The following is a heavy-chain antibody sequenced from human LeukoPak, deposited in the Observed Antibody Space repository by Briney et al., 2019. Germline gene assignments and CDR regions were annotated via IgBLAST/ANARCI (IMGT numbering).Heavy chain of an antibody. D-gene: IGHD6-6*01. J-gene: IGHJ4*02. CDR2: ISGSFTST. CDR1: GFMFNTYA. V-gene: IGHV3-23*01. Sequence: GGSLRLSCAASGFMFNTYAMSWVRQDPGKGLEWVSRISGSFTSTYYADSVKGRFTISRDNSENTLYLQMNSLRAEDTAIYYCAKGGTVIARLIASDWGQGTLVTVSS. CDR3: AKGGTVIARLIASD.